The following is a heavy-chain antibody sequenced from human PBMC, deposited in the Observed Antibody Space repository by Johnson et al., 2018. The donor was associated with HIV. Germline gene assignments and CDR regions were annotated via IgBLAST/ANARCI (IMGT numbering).Heavy chain of an antibody. D-gene: IGHD3-10*01. V-gene: IGHV3-49*03. CDR1: GFTFGDYA. Sequence: VQLVESGGGLVQPGRSLRLSCTDSGFTFGDYALTWFRQAPGKGLEWVGFIRSEAYGGTTEYAASVKGRFTISRDDSKNIAYLQMSSLKTEDLGVYYCTRIPTFYYGSGMYPTDGFDIWGQGTMVTVSS. CDR3: TRIPTFYYGSGMYPTDGFDI. J-gene: IGHJ3*02. CDR2: IRSEAYGGTT.